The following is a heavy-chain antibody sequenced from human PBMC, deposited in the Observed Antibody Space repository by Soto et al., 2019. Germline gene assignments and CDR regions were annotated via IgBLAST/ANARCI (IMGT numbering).Heavy chain of an antibody. Sequence: SETLSLTCTVSGGSISSGDYYWSWIRQPPGKGLEWIGYIYYSGSTYYNPSLKSRVTISVDTSKNQFSLKLSSVTAADTAVYYCARDGAIVGATSYSAFDIWGQGTMVTVSS. J-gene: IGHJ3*02. CDR1: GGSISSGDYY. CDR3: ARDGAIVGATSYSAFDI. CDR2: IYYSGST. D-gene: IGHD1-26*01. V-gene: IGHV4-30-4*01.